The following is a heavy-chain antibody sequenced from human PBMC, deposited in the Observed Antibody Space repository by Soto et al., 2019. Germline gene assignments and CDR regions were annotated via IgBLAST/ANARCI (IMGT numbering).Heavy chain of an antibody. CDR2: INPNSGGT. D-gene: IGHD2-2*01. J-gene: IGHJ4*02. CDR3: ARSPIQCCSSASCYGGGFDS. V-gene: IGHV1-2*04. Sequence: QVQLVQSGAEVKKPGASVKVSCKASGYTFTGYYMHWVRQAPGQGLEWMGWINPNSGGTNYAQKFQSWVAMTRDTSISRAYMEVSRLRSDDTAVYYCARSPIQCCSSASCYGGGFDSWGQGTLVTVSS. CDR1: GYTFTGYY.